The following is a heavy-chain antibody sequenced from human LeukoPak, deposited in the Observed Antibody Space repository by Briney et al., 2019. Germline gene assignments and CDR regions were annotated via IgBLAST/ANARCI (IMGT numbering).Heavy chain of an antibody. CDR1: GGSISSSSYF. D-gene: IGHD6-19*01. CDR3: ARDWVAVTGTLDY. Sequence: PSETLSLTCTVSGGSISSSSYFWGWIRQPPGKGLEWIGSMYYSGSTYYNPSLKSRVTISVDTSKNQFSLKLSSVTAADTAVYYCARDWVAVTGTLDYWGQGTLVTVSS. J-gene: IGHJ4*02. V-gene: IGHV4-39*07. CDR2: MYYSGST.